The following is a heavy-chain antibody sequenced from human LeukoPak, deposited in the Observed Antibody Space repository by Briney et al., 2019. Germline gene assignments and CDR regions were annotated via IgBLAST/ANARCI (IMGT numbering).Heavy chain of an antibody. J-gene: IGHJ4*02. CDR3: AISGTGWYSY. CDR1: GFSSTYAW. D-gene: IGHD6-19*01. V-gene: IGHV3-23*01. CDR2: ITGSGGST. Sequence: PRGSLTPSSAASGFSSTYAWMTWVRQAPGKGLEWVSSITGSGGSTYHADSVKGRFTISRDNSKNTLYLQMNSLRAEDTAVYYCAISGTGWYSYWGQGTLVTVSS.